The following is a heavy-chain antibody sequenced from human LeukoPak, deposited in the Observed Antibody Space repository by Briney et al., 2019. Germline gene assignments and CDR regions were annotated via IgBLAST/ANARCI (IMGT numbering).Heavy chain of an antibody. D-gene: IGHD2-2*01. CDR3: ARVEGRYCSSTSCDVGTIDY. Sequence: GGSLRLSCAASGFTFSSYWMSWVRQAPGKGLEWVANIKQDGSEKYYVDSVKGRFTISRDNAKNSLYLQMNSLRAEDTAVYYCARVEGRYCSSTSCDVGTIDYWGQGTLVTVSS. V-gene: IGHV3-7*01. J-gene: IGHJ4*02. CDR1: GFTFSSYW. CDR2: IKQDGSEK.